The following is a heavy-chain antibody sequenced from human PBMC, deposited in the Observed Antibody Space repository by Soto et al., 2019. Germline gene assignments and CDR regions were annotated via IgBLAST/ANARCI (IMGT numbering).Heavy chain of an antibody. CDR3: ARRGAGFDI. CDR2: INSDGSST. V-gene: IGHV3-74*01. CDR1: VFTFINYW. Sequence: PGWSLRLSCAASVFTFINYWMHWVRQAPGKGLVWVSRINSDGSSTTYADSVKGRFTISRDNAKNTLYLEMNSLRAEDTAVYYCARRGAGFDIWGQGTMVTVSS. D-gene: IGHD6-19*01. J-gene: IGHJ3*02.